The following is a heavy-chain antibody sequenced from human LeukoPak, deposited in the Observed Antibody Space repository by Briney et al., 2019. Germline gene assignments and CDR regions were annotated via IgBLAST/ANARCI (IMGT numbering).Heavy chain of an antibody. V-gene: IGHV7-4-1*02. Sequence: GASVKVSCKASGYIFTNYAMNWVRQAPGQGLEWMGWINTNTGNPTYAQGFTGRFVFSLDTSVSTAYLQINSLKTEDTAVYFCARDLYNDGNDYTGAFWGQGTLVTVSS. CDR3: ARDLYNDGNDYTGAF. CDR1: GYIFTNYA. CDR2: INTNTGNP. D-gene: IGHD3-22*01. J-gene: IGHJ4*02.